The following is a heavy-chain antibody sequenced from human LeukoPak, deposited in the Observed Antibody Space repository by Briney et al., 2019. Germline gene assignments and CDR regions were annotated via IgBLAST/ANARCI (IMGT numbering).Heavy chain of an antibody. CDR3: ARDRDSSGLYGGADL. J-gene: IGHJ5*02. V-gene: IGHV3-21*03. Sequence: GGSLRLSCAASGFSFSFSNMNCVRQAPGKGLEWVSYISSTNGHTYHSDSVNGRFTISRDTAKNSLYLQMNSLRVEDTAIYFCARDRDSSGLYGGADLWGQGVLVTVSA. D-gene: IGHD6-19*01. CDR2: ISSTNGHT. CDR1: GFSFSFSN.